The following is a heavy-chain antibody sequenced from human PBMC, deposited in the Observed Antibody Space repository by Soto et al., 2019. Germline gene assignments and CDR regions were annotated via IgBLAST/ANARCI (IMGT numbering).Heavy chain of an antibody. J-gene: IGHJ4*02. Sequence: SETLSLTCTVSGGSIGSSSDYWGWIRQPPGKGLEWIGSIYYSGSTYYNPSLKSRVTISVDTSKNQFSLKLSSVTAADTAVYYCARGGSGSYFYFDYWGQGTLVTVSS. CDR3: ARGGSGSYFYFDY. CDR2: IYYSGST. D-gene: IGHD3-10*01. V-gene: IGHV4-39*01. CDR1: GGSIGSSSDY.